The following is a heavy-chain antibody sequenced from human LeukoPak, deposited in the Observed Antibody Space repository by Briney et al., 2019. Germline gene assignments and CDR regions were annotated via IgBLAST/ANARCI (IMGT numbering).Heavy chain of an antibody. CDR1: GGSFSGYY. J-gene: IGHJ6*02. D-gene: IGHD3/OR15-3a*01. Sequence: SETLSLTCAVYGGSFSGYYWSWIRQPPGKGLEWIGEINHSGSTNYNPSLKSRVTISVDTSKNQFSLKLSSVTAADTAVYYCARDAGTSYYYYYGMDVWGQGTTVTVSS. V-gene: IGHV4-34*01. CDR2: INHSGST. CDR3: ARDAGTSYYYYYGMDV.